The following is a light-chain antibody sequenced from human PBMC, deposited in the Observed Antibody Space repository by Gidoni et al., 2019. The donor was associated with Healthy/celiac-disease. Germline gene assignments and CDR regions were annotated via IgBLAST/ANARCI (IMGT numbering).Light chain of an antibody. J-gene: IGKJ1*01. Sequence: EIVMTQSPATLSVSPGERATLSCRASQSVSSNLAWYQQKPGQVPRLLLYGASTRATGIPARFSGSGSGTEFTLTISSLQSEDFAVYYCQQYNNWPTWTFGQGTKVEIK. V-gene: IGKV3-15*01. CDR2: GAS. CDR1: QSVSSN. CDR3: QQYNNWPTWT.